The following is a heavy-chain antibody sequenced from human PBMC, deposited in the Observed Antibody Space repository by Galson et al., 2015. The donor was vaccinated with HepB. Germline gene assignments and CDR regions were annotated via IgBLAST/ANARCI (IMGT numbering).Heavy chain of an antibody. D-gene: IGHD3-10*01. J-gene: IGHJ4*02. V-gene: IGHV3-30*04. Sequence: SLRLSCAASGFTFNSYAMHWVRQAPGKGLQWVAVITYDGTNKFYARSVKGRFTISRNNSGNTLFLQMNSLRAEDTAVYYCARDPIVWFGTHGDYWGQGTLVTVSS. CDR3: ARDPIVWFGTHGDY. CDR1: GFTFNSYA. CDR2: ITYDGTNK.